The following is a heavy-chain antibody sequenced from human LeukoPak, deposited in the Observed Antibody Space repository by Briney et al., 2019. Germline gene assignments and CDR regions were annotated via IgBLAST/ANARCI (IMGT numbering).Heavy chain of an antibody. CDR3: ARDGSEWSRDL. Sequence: GGSLRLSCEASGFTFSPYGMTWVRQAPGKGLGWVSTISYDSRSIGYADSVKGRFTISRDNAKSSTFLQMNSLRVEDTAVYYCARDGSEWSRDLWDQGTLVTVSS. D-gene: IGHD2-15*01. CDR1: GFTFSPYG. V-gene: IGHV3-21*01. CDR2: ISYDSRSI. J-gene: IGHJ5*02.